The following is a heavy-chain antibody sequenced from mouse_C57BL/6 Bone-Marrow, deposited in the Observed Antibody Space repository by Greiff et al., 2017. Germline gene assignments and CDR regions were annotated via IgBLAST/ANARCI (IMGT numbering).Heavy chain of an antibody. CDR3: ARRYYGLDY. D-gene: IGHD2-1*01. J-gene: IGHJ2*01. CDR2: IHPNSGST. CDR1: GYAFTNYL. Sequence: VQLQQSGAELVRPGTSVKVSCKASGYAFTNYLIEWVKQRPGQGLEWIGMIHPNSGSTNYNEKFKSKATLTVDKSSSTAYMQLSSLTSEDSAVYYCARRYYGLDYWGQGTTLTVSS. V-gene: IGHV1-54*01.